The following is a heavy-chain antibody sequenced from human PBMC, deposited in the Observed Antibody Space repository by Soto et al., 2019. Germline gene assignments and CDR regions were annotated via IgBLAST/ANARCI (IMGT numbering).Heavy chain of an antibody. D-gene: IGHD2-15*01. Sequence: SVKVSCKASGGTFSSYAISWVRQAPGQGLEWMGGIIPIFGTANYAQKFQGRVTITADESTSTAYMELSSLRSEDTAVYYCARVGGGGSGGSCMQCWGQGTLVTVSS. J-gene: IGHJ4*02. CDR2: IIPIFGTA. CDR3: ARVGGGGSGGSCMQC. CDR1: GGTFSSYA. V-gene: IGHV1-69*13.